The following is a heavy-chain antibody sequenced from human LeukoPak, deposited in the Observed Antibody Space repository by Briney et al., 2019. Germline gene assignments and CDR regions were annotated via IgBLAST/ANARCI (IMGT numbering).Heavy chain of an antibody. CDR3: ASTYGVNSSPFGF. V-gene: IGHV5-51*01. Sequence: GESLKISCKGSGYIFITHWIGWVRQMPGKGLEWMGIIYPGSSETTYSPSFQGQVTISADKSITTAYLQWSSLKASDTAMYYCASTYGVNSSPFGFWGQGTLVTVSS. J-gene: IGHJ4*02. D-gene: IGHD4-23*01. CDR2: IYPGSSET. CDR1: GYIFITHW.